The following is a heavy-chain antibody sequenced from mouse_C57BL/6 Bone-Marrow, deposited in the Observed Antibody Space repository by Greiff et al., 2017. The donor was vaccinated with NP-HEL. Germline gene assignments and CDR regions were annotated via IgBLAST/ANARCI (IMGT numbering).Heavy chain of an antibody. CDR2: RRNKANDYTT. J-gene: IGHJ1*03. Sequence: EVKLVESGGGLVQSGRSLRLSCATSGFTFSDFYMEWVRQAPGKGLEWIAARRNKANDYTTEYSASVKGRFIVSRDTSQSILYHQMNALRAEDTAIYYCARDGGGNDWYVDVWGTGTTVTVSS. CDR3: ARDGGGNDWYVDV. D-gene: IGHD2-1*01. CDR1: GFTFSDFY. V-gene: IGHV7-1*01.